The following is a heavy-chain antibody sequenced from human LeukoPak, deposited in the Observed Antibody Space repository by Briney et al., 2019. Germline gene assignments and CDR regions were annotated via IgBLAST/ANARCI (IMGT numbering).Heavy chain of an antibody. CDR2: INHSGST. V-gene: IGHV4-34*01. CDR1: GGSFSGYY. D-gene: IGHD2-15*01. Sequence: PSETLSLTCAVYGGSFSGYYWSWIRQPPGKGLEWIGEINHSGSTNYNPSLKSRVTISVDTSKNQFSLKLSSVTAADTAVYYCASRFYCSGGSCPASWFDPWGQGTLVTVSS. CDR3: ASRFYCSGGSCPASWFDP. J-gene: IGHJ5*02.